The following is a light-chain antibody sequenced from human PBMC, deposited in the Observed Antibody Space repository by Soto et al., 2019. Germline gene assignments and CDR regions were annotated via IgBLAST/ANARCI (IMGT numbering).Light chain of an antibody. V-gene: IGKV1-6*01. CDR3: LQDYNSPLT. CDR2: SAS. J-gene: IGKJ1*01. CDR1: QGIRND. Sequence: AIQMTQSPSSLSASVGDRVTITCRASQGIRNDLGWYQQKPGKAPKLLIYSASSLQSGVPSRFSGSGSGTDFTLTISSLQPEDFASYYCLQDYNSPLTFGQGTKVDIK.